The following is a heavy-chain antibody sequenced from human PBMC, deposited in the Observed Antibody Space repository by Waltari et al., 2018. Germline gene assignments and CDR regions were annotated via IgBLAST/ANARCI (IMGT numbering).Heavy chain of an antibody. CDR1: GGSISSSSYY. CDR2: IYYSGST. D-gene: IGHD2-15*01. V-gene: IGHV4-39*01. CDR3: ATQIVVVVAATGNWFDP. Sequence: QLQLQESGPGLVKPSETLSLTCTVSGGSISSSSYYWGWIRQPPGKGLEWIGSIYYSGSTYYNPSRKSRVTISVDTSKNQCSLKLSSVTAADTAVYYCATQIVVVVAATGNWFDPWGQGTLVTVSS. J-gene: IGHJ5*02.